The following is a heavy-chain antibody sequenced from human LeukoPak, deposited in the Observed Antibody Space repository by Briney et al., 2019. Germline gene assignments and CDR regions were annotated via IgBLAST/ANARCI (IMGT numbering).Heavy chain of an antibody. CDR1: GFTFSSYA. Sequence: GGSLRLSCAASGFTFSSYAMSWVRQAPGKGLELVSAISGSGGSTYYADSVKGRFTISRDNSKNTLYLQMNSLRAEDTAVYYCAKPLYYDSSGRSFFWYFDLWGRGTLVTVSS. D-gene: IGHD3-22*01. V-gene: IGHV3-23*01. CDR2: ISGSGGST. CDR3: AKPLYYDSSGRSFFWYFDL. J-gene: IGHJ2*01.